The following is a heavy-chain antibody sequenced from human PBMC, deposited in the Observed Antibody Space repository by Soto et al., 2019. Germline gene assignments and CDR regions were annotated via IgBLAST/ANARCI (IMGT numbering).Heavy chain of an antibody. J-gene: IGHJ4*02. Sequence: ASVKVSCKASGGTFSSYAISWVRQAPGQRLEWMGGINAGNGNTKYSQKFQGRVTFTRDTSANTAYMELSSLISEDTAVYYCARPKDYDDCLDLWGQGTLVTVSS. V-gene: IGHV1-3*01. CDR3: ARPKDYDDCLDL. CDR2: INAGNGNT. D-gene: IGHD3-22*01. CDR1: GGTFSSYA.